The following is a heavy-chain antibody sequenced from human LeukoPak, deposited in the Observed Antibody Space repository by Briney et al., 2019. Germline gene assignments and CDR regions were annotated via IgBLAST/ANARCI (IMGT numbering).Heavy chain of an antibody. V-gene: IGHV3-43*01. J-gene: IGHJ4*02. CDR3: ALFIAARSGFGY. D-gene: IGHD6-6*01. CDR1: GFTFDDYT. CDR2: ISWDGGST. Sequence: GGSLRLSCAASGFTFDDYTMHWVRQAPGKGLEWVSLISWDGGSTYYADSVKGRFTISRDNSKNTLYLQMNSLRAEDTAVYYCALFIAARSGFGYWGQGTLVTVSS.